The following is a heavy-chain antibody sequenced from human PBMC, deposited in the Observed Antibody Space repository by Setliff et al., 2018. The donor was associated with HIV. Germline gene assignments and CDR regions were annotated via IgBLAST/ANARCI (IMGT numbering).Heavy chain of an antibody. J-gene: IGHJ3*02. D-gene: IGHD3-22*01. CDR2: FYDSGST. V-gene: IGHV4-59*08. CDR1: GAFDSRYY. Sequence: SETLSLTCTVSGAFDSRYYWSWIRQPPGKGLEWIGYFYDSGSTYYNPSLKSRVTISVDTSKKQFSLKLTSVTAADTAVYYCARTPTDYYDSTRLGDGFDIWGQGTVVTVSS. CDR3: ARTPTDYYDSTRLGDGFDI.